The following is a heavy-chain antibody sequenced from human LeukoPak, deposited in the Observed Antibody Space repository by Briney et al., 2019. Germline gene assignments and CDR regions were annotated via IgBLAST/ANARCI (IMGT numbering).Heavy chain of an antibody. Sequence: MSGGSLRLSCAASGFTFSSYSMNWVRQAPGKGLEWVSSISGSSSYIYYADSVKGRFTISRDNAKNSLYLQMNSLRAEDTAVYYCARDMAEWLIRYSMDVWGQGTTVTVSS. CDR3: ARDMAEWLIRYSMDV. J-gene: IGHJ6*02. CDR1: GFTFSSYS. V-gene: IGHV3-21*01. CDR2: ISGSSSYI. D-gene: IGHD3-3*01.